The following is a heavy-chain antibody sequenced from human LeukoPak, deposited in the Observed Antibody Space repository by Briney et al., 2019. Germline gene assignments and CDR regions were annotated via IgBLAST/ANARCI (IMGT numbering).Heavy chain of an antibody. CDR1: GFTLSDAW. CDR2: IRYDGTNQ. CDR3: AKGLSYMDI. V-gene: IGHV3-30*02. J-gene: IGHJ6*03. Sequence: PGGSLRLSCAASGFTLSDAWMNWVRQAPGKGLEWVALIRYDGTNQYYTDSVKGRFTISRDNSKKTLYLEMSSLRVEDTAVYYCAKGLSYMDIWGKGTTVAIS.